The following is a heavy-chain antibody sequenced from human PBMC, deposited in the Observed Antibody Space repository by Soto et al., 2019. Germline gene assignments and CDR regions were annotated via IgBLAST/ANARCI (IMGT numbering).Heavy chain of an antibody. CDR3: ARDGGKVNFYDAFDV. V-gene: IGHV3-30*04. Sequence: QVQLEQSGGGVVQPGTSLTLSCLASGFTFNNFSIHWVRQAPGRGLEWVALVAYDGSHKFYAESVKGRFSVSRDNLKNTVSLEMNRLTPDDTALYYCARDGGKVNFYDAFDVWGQGTVVSVSS. CDR2: VAYDGSHK. J-gene: IGHJ3*01. CDR1: GFTFNNFS. D-gene: IGHD1-1*01.